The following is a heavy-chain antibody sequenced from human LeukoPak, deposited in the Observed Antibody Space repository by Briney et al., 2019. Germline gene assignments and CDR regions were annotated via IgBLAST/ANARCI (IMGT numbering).Heavy chain of an antibody. Sequence: SETLSLTCTVSGGSISSGGYYWSWIRQHPGKGLEWIGYIYYSGSTYYNPSLKSRVTISVDTSKNQFSLKLSSVTAADTAVYYCASLSGLRREMELWLDPWGQGTLVTVSS. CDR2: IYYSGST. D-gene: IGHD5-24*01. V-gene: IGHV4-31*03. CDR1: GGSISSGGYY. CDR3: ASLSGLRREMELWLDP. J-gene: IGHJ5*02.